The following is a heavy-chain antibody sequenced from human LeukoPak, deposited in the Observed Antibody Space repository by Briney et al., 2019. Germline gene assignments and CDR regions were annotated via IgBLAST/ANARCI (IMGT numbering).Heavy chain of an antibody. V-gene: IGHV5-51*01. CDR3: ARLIYDSSGYFDY. D-gene: IGHD3-22*01. CDR1: GYSFINHW. J-gene: IGHJ4*02. CDR2: MYPDDSDT. Sequence: GESLNISCKASGYSFINHWIGWVRQKPGKGLEWVGIMYPDDSDTRYGPSFQGQVSISADKSLSTAYLQWSSLKASDTAMYYCARLIYDSSGYFDYWGQGTLVTVSS.